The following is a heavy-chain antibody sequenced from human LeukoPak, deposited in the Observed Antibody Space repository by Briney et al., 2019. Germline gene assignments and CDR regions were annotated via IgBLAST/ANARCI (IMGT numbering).Heavy chain of an antibody. V-gene: IGHV3-21*01. J-gene: IGHJ4*02. CDR1: GFTFSSYS. CDR2: ISSSSYI. Sequence: GGSLRLSCAASGFTFSSYSTNWVRQAPGKGLEWVSSISSSSYIYYADSVKGRFTISRDNAKNSLYLQMNSLRAEDTAVYYCARVRTAAGREPLDYWGQGTLVTVSS. D-gene: IGHD6-13*01. CDR3: ARVRTAAGREPLDY.